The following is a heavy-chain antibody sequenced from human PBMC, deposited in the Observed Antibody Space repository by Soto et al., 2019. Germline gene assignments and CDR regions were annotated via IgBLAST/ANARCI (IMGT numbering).Heavy chain of an antibody. CDR3: ASRILVSDAFDI. Sequence: EVQLVATGGGLIQPGGSLRLSCAASGLIVRSNLMSWVRQAPGKGLEWVSVIYSGGSTYYADSVKGRFTISRDNSKNTLDLQMNSLRAEDTAVYYCASRILVSDAFDIWGQGTMVTVSS. D-gene: IGHD3-3*02. CDR2: IYSGGST. J-gene: IGHJ3*02. V-gene: IGHV3-53*02. CDR1: GLIVRSNL.